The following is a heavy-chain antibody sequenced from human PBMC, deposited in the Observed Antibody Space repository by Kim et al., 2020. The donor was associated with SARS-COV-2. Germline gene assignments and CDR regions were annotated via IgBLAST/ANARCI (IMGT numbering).Heavy chain of an antibody. CDR3: ARDLGWWELFYFEY. V-gene: IGHV1-2*02. CDR1: GYTFTGYY. Sequence: ASVKVSCKASGYTFTGYYMHWVRQAPGQGLEWMGWINPNSGGTNYAQKFQGRVALTRATSISTAYMELSRLRSDDTAVYYCARDLGWWELFYFEYWGQGTLVTVSS. D-gene: IGHD2-8*02. CDR2: INPNSGGT. J-gene: IGHJ4*02.